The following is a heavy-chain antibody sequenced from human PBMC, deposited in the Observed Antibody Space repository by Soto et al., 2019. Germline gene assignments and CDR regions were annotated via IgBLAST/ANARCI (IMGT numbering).Heavy chain of an antibody. CDR3: ARLYCSSSTCDSWFDP. CDR1: GYTFTTFW. D-gene: IGHD2-2*01. Sequence: GESLKISCTGFGYTFTTFWISWVRQMPGRGLEWMGRIDPRDSYTNYSPSFQGHVTISADKSISTAYLQWGSLKASDTAMYYCARLYCSSSTCDSWFDPWGQGTLVTVSS. V-gene: IGHV5-10-1*01. J-gene: IGHJ5*02. CDR2: IDPRDSYT.